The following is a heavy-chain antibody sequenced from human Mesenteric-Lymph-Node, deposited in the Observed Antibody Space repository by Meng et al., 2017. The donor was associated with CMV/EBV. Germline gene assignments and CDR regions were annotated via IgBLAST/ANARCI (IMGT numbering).Heavy chain of an antibody. J-gene: IGHJ4*02. Sequence: SCQSSGNPFAAYEIHWVRQAPGQGLEWMAWINPVNGATNYARSFQGRLALTRDTSSSSTYLELTSLTSDDAAVYYCATNGATGDLDFWGQGTLVTVSS. CDR3: ATNGATGDLDF. D-gene: IGHD7-27*01. CDR1: GNPFAAYE. V-gene: IGHV1-2*02. CDR2: INPVNGAT.